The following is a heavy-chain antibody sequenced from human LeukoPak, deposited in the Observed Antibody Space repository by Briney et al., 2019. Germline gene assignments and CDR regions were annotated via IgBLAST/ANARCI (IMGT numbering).Heavy chain of an antibody. CDR1: GFTFSSYW. CDR2: IKQDGSEK. J-gene: IGHJ4*02. D-gene: IGHD3-10*01. Sequence: GGSLRLSCAASGFTFSSYWMSWVRQAPGKGLEWVANIKQDGSEKYYVDSVKGRFTISRDNAKNSLYLQMNSLRAEDTAVYYCAKTHGSGSSPSFDYWGQGTLVTVSS. V-gene: IGHV3-7*03. CDR3: AKTHGSGSSPSFDY.